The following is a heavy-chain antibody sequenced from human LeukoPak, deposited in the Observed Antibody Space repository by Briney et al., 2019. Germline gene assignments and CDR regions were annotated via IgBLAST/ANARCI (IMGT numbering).Heavy chain of an antibody. J-gene: IGHJ3*02. Sequence: AASVKVSCKASGGTFSSYAISWVRQAPGQWLEWMGGIIPIFGTANYAQKFQGRVTITADESTSTAYMELSSLRTEDTAVYYCARVGENYVWGSYRYDAFDIWGQGTMVTVSS. D-gene: IGHD3-16*02. CDR3: ARVGENYVWGSYRYDAFDI. CDR1: GGTFSSYA. CDR2: IIPIFGTA. V-gene: IGHV1-69*13.